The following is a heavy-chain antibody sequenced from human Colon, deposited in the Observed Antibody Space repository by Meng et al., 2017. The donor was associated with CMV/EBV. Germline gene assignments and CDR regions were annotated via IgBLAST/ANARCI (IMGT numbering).Heavy chain of an antibody. J-gene: IGHJ2*01. Sequence: FSIYAMHWVRQAPGKGLEWVAVISYDGSNKYYADSVKGRFTISRDNSKNTLYLQMNSLRAEDTAVYYCARYSTYYYDSSGYNWYFDLWGRGTLVTVSS. V-gene: IGHV3-30-3*01. CDR1: FSIYA. CDR3: ARYSTYYYDSSGYNWYFDL. CDR2: ISYDGSNK. D-gene: IGHD3-22*01.